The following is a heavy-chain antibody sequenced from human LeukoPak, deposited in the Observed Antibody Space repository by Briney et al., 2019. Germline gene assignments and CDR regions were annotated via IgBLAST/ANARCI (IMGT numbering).Heavy chain of an antibody. CDR3: ATEILGIAAAGTLCY. J-gene: IGHJ4*02. CDR1: GYTFTGYY. Sequence: ASVKVSCKASGYTFTGYYMHWVRQAPGQGLEWMGWINPNSGGTNYAQKFQGRVTMTRDTSISTAYMELSSLRSEDTAVYYCATEILGIAAAGTLCYWGQGTLVTVSS. V-gene: IGHV1-2*02. CDR2: INPNSGGT. D-gene: IGHD6-13*01.